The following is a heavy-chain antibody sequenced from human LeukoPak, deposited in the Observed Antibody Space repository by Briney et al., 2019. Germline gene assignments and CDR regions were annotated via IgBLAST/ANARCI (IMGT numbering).Heavy chain of an antibody. D-gene: IGHD3-3*01. J-gene: IGHJ4*02. CDR3: ARGRRFLEWLSHFDY. Sequence: ASVKVSCKASGYTFTSYGISWVRQAPGQGLEWMGWISAYNGNTSYAQKLQGRVTMTTDTSTSTAYMELRSLRSDDTAVYYCARGRRFLEWLSHFDYWGQGTLVTVSS. V-gene: IGHV1-18*01. CDR2: ISAYNGNT. CDR1: GYTFTSYG.